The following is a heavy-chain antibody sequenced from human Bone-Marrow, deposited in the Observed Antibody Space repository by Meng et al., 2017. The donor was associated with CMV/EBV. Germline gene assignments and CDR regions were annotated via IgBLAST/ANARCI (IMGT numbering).Heavy chain of an antibody. J-gene: IGHJ6*02. CDR3: AREPYYYDSSGYYPGYYGMDV. Sequence: ASVKVSCKASGGTFSSYAISWVRQAPGQGLEWMGGIIPNSGGTNYAQKFQGRVTMTRDTSISTADMELSRLRSDDTAVYYCAREPYYYDSSGYYPGYYGMDVWGQGTTVTVSS. D-gene: IGHD3-22*01. V-gene: IGHV1-2*02. CDR1: GGTFSSYA. CDR2: IIPNSGGT.